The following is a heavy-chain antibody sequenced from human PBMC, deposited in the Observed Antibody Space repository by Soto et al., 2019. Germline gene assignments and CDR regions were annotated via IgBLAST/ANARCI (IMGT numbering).Heavy chain of an antibody. Sequence: GGSLSLSCTASGFTFGDYAMSWFRQAPGKGLEWVGFIRSKAYGGTTEYAASVKGRFTISRDDSKSIAYLQMNSLKTEDTAVYYCTREDYSNFNNWFDPWGQGTLVTVSS. J-gene: IGHJ5*02. CDR1: GFTFGDYA. CDR3: TREDYSNFNNWFDP. V-gene: IGHV3-49*03. CDR2: IRSKAYGGTT. D-gene: IGHD4-4*01.